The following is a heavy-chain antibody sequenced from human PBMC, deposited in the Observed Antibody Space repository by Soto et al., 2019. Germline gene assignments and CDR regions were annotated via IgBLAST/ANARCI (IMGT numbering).Heavy chain of an antibody. D-gene: IGHD2-15*01. CDR1: GGTFSSYA. J-gene: IGHJ5*02. V-gene: IGHV1-69*01. Sequence: QVQLVQSGAEVKKPGSSVKVSCKASGGTFSSYAISWVRQAPGQGLEWMGGIIPIFGTANYAQKFQGRVTITADESTSTAYMELSILRSEDTALYYCARTVRYCSGGSCYWFDPWGHGTLVTVSS. CDR3: ARTVRYCSGGSCYWFDP. CDR2: IIPIFGTA.